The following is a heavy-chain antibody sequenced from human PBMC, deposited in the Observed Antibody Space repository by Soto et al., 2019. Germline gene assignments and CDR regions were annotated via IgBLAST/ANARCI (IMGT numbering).Heavy chain of an antibody. CDR1: GYSISSGYY. Sequence: PSETLSLTCAVSGYSISSGYYWGWIRQPPGKGLEWIGSIYHSGSTYYNPSLKSRVTISVDTSKNQFSLKLSSVTAEDTAVYYCAITEHPHYGMDVWGQGTTVTVSS. D-gene: IGHD1-1*01. V-gene: IGHV4-38-2*01. CDR2: IYHSGST. J-gene: IGHJ6*02. CDR3: AITEHPHYGMDV.